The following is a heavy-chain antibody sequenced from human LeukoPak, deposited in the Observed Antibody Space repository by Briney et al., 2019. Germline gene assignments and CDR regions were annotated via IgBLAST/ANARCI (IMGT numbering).Heavy chain of an antibody. Sequence: KSSETLSLTCTVSGGSINSYYWSWIRQPPGKGLEWIGYIYYSGSTNYNPSLKSRVTISVDTSKNQFSLKLSSVTAADTAVYYCVRVVALGAAVYYFDYWGQGSLVTVSS. CDR3: VRVVALGAAVYYFDY. CDR2: IYYSGST. D-gene: IGHD6-13*01. CDR1: GGSINSYY. V-gene: IGHV4-59*01. J-gene: IGHJ4*02.